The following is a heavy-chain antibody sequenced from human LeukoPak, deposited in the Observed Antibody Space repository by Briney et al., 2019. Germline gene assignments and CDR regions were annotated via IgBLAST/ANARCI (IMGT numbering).Heavy chain of an antibody. D-gene: IGHD4-17*01. Sequence: GGSLRLSCAASGFTFSSYAMSWVRQAPGKGLEWVSAISGSGGSTYYADSVKGRSTISRDNSKNTLYLQMNSLRAEDTAVYYCAKGPVTTSLYYYYGMDVWGQGTTVTVSS. CDR1: GFTFSSYA. J-gene: IGHJ6*02. V-gene: IGHV3-23*01. CDR2: ISGSGGST. CDR3: AKGPVTTSLYYYYGMDV.